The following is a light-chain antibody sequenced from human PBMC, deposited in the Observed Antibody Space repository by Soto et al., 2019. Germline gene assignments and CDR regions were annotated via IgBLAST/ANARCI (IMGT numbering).Light chain of an antibody. Sequence: QSALTQPASVSGSPGQSITISCTGTSSDVGGYDYVSWYQQHPGEAPKLMIYEVSNRPSGVSNRFSGSKSGNTASLTISGLQAEDEADYNCFSYASRSPLVFGTGTKVTVL. CDR2: EVS. CDR1: SSDVGGYDY. V-gene: IGLV2-14*01. CDR3: FSYASRSPLV. J-gene: IGLJ1*01.